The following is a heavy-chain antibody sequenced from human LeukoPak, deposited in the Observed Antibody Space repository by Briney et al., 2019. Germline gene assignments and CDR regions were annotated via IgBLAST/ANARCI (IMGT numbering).Heavy chain of an antibody. CDR2: IDASGGST. CDR1: GFTFSSYA. CDR3: AKGSGSGWYGWFAP. Sequence: GGSPRLSCAASGFTFSSYAMTWVRQAPGKGLEWVSSIDASGGSTYYADSVKGRFTISRDNSKNTFFLQMNTLRAADTAVYYCAKGSGSGWYGWFAPWGQGTLVTVS. J-gene: IGHJ5*02. D-gene: IGHD6-19*01. V-gene: IGHV3-23*01.